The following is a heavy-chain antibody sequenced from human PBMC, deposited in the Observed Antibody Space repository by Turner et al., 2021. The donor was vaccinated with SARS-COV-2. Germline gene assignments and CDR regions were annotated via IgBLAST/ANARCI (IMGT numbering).Heavy chain of an antibody. CDR2: ISYDGSNK. V-gene: IGHV3-30-3*01. CDR3: ARDLGGAVAGFDP. CDR1: GFTFSSYA. D-gene: IGHD6-19*01. Sequence: QVQLVESGGGVVQPGRSLRLSCAASGFTFSSYAMHWVRQAPGKGLEWVAVISYDGSNKYYADSVKGRFTISRDNSKNTLYLQMNSLRAEDTAVYYCARDLGGAVAGFDPWGQGTLVTVSS. J-gene: IGHJ5*02.